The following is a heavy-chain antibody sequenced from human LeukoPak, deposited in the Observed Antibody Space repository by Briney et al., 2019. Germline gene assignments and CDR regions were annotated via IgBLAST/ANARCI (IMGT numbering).Heavy chain of an antibody. Sequence: ASVKVSCKASGYTFTGYYMHWVRQAPGQGLEWMGRINPNSGGTNYAQKFRGRVTMTRDTSISTAYMELSRLRSDDTAVYYCARDPGSGSYNWFDPWGQGTLVTVSS. D-gene: IGHD1-26*01. CDR1: GYTFTGYY. V-gene: IGHV1-2*06. CDR2: INPNSGGT. CDR3: ARDPGSGSYNWFDP. J-gene: IGHJ5*02.